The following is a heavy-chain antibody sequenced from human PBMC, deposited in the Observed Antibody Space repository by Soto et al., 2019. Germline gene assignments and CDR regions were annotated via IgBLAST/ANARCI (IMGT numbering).Heavy chain of an antibody. Sequence: GGSLRLSCAASGFTFSNFWMHWVRQAPGKGLVWVSRIKSDGSATGYADSVKGRFTISRDNAKNTVYLQMNSLRAEDTAVYYCARDLVYGSGSSDFWGQGDLVTVSS. CDR2: IKSDGSAT. D-gene: IGHD3-10*01. J-gene: IGHJ4*02. CDR3: ARDLVYGSGSSDF. V-gene: IGHV3-74*01. CDR1: GFTFSNFW.